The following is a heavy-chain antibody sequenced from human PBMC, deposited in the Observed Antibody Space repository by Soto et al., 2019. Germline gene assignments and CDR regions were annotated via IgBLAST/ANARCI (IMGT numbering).Heavy chain of an antibody. V-gene: IGHV4-61*01. D-gene: IGHD2-21*01. CDR2: IHYSGST. Sequence: PSETLSLTCTVPGGSVNIGTYYRICIRQPPGKGLEWIGFIHYSGSTNYNPSLKSRVTMSVDTSKNQFSLKLTSVNAADTAVYYCTRGGDAYKNGHWGQGTLVTVSS. CDR3: TRGGDAYKNGH. CDR1: GGSVNIGTYY. J-gene: IGHJ4*02.